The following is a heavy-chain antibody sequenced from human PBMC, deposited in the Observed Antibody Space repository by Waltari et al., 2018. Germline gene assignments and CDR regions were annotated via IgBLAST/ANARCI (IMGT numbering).Heavy chain of an antibody. D-gene: IGHD2-8*01. CDR3: ARDGAGYCTNGVCLNFYY. CDR1: GGTFSSYA. CDR2: IIPIFGTA. V-gene: IGHV1-69*01. Sequence: QVQLVQSGAEVTKPGSSVKVSCKASGGTFSSYAISWVRQAPGQGLEWRGGIIPIFGTANYAHKFQGRGTITADESTSTAYMELSSLRSEDTAVYYCARDGAGYCTNGVCLNFYYWGQGTLVTVSS. J-gene: IGHJ4*02.